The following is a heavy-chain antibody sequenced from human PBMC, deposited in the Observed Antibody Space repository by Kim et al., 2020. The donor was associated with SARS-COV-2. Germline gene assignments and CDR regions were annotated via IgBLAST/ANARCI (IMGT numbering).Heavy chain of an antibody. J-gene: IGHJ4*02. Sequence: PVLGIANYAQKFQGRVTITADKSTSTAYMELSSLRSEDTAVYYCARGEDYWGQGTLVTVSS. D-gene: IGHD3-16*01. CDR2: PVLGIA. V-gene: IGHV1-69*02. CDR3: ARGEDY.